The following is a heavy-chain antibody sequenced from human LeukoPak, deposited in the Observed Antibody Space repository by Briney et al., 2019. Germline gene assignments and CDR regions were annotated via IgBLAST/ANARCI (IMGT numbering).Heavy chain of an antibody. CDR2: IYYSGST. CDR3: AINDYGDYSFDY. V-gene: IGHV4-39*01. CDR1: GGSISSSSYY. J-gene: IGHJ4*02. D-gene: IGHD4-17*01. Sequence: SETLSLTCTVSGGSISSSSYYWGWIRQPPGKGLEWIGSIYYSGSTYYNPSLKSRVTISVDTSKIQFSLKLSSVTAADTAVYYCAINDYGDYSFDYWGQGTLVTVSS.